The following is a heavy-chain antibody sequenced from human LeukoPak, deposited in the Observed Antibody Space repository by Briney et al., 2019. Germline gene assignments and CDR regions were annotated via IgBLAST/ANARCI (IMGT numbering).Heavy chain of an antibody. CDR3: ASSDAGYCSSWATYNWFDP. CDR2: ISYDGSNK. J-gene: IGHJ5*02. V-gene: IGHV3-30*04. CDR1: GFSFSKYA. D-gene: IGHD6-13*01. Sequence: PGGSLRLSCAASGFSFSKYAMHWVRQAPGKGLEWVAVISYDGSNKYYADSVKGRFTISRDNSKNTLYLQMNSLRAEDKPLDYRASSDAGYCSSWATYNWFDPWGQGTLVTVP.